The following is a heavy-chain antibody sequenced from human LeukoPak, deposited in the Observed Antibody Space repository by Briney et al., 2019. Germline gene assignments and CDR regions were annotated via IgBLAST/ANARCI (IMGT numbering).Heavy chain of an antibody. Sequence: GGSLRLSCAASGLTGSHNYVSWVRQAAGKGLEWVSAIHTSGDTCYADSVKGRFTISRDTSKNTLYLQMNSLRAEDTAVYYCARGYCSSTSCSSDYWGQGTLVTVSS. CDR3: ARGYCSSTSCSSDY. J-gene: IGHJ4*02. D-gene: IGHD2-2*01. V-gene: IGHV3-66*03. CDR1: GLTGSHNY. CDR2: IHTSGDT.